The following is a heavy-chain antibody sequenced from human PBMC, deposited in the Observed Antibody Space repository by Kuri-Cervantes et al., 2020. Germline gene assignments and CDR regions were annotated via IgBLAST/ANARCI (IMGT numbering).Heavy chain of an antibody. V-gene: IGHV3-7*01. J-gene: IGHJ6*02. Sequence: GGSLRLSCAASGFTFSSYAMHWVRQAPGKGLEWVANIKQDGSEKYYVDSVKGRFTISRDNAKNSLYLQMNSLRAEDTAVYYCARGDDDYDYYYYYGMDVWGQGTTVTVSS. CDR2: IKQDGSEK. CDR3: ARGDDDYDYYYYYGMDV. D-gene: IGHD4-17*01. CDR1: GFTFSSYA.